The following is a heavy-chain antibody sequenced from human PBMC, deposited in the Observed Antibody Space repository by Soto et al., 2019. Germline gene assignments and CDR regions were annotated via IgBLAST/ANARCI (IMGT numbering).Heavy chain of an antibody. CDR3: ARSRYSSGWYHYYYGMDV. J-gene: IGHJ6*02. D-gene: IGHD6-19*01. CDR1: GYTFTSYY. V-gene: IGHV1-46*01. Sequence: QVQLVQSGAEVKKPGASVKVSCKASGYTFTSYYMHWVRQAPGQGLEWMGIINPSGGSTSYAQKCQGRVTMTRDTSTSTVYMELSSLRSEDTAVYYCARSRYSSGWYHYYYGMDVWGQGTTVTVSS. CDR2: INPSGGST.